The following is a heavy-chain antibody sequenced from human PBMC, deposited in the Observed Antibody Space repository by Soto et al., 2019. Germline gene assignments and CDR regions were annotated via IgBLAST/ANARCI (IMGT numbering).Heavy chain of an antibody. CDR2: ISSSSTI. CDR3: ARFRRGSYLPHFDS. Sequence: GGSLRLSCAASGFTFSDYSMNWVRQAPWMGLEWVSYISSSSTIFYADSVKGRFTISRDNAKNSLYLQMDSLRDEDTAMYYCARFRRGSYLPHFDSWGQGTLVTVSS. CDR1: GFTFSDYS. J-gene: IGHJ4*02. D-gene: IGHD1-26*01. V-gene: IGHV3-48*02.